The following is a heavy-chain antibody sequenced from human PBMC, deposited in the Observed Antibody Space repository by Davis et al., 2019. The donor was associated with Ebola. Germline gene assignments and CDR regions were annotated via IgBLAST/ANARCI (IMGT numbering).Heavy chain of an antibody. V-gene: IGHV5-51*01. Sequence: KVSCKGSGYSFTGYWIGWVRQMPGKGLEWMGIIYPGDSDTRYSPSFQGQVTISADKSISTAYLQWSSLKASDTAMYYCASVLLSNAFDIWGQGTTVTVSS. D-gene: IGHD3-16*02. CDR2: IYPGDSDT. CDR1: GYSFTGYW. J-gene: IGHJ3*02. CDR3: ASVLLSNAFDI.